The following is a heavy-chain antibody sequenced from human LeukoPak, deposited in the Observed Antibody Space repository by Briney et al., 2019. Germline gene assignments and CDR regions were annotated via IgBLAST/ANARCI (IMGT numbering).Heavy chain of an antibody. D-gene: IGHD1-26*01. J-gene: IGHJ4*02. CDR1: GFTFSSYA. CDR2: ISGSGGST. Sequence: GGSLRLSCAASGFTFSSYAMSWVRQAPGKGLEWVSAISGSGGSTYYAYSVKGLLTLSRDNSKNTLDLQMNSLRAEDTALYYCAGQSGASDYWGEGTLVTVSS. CDR3: AGQSGASDY. V-gene: IGHV3-23*01.